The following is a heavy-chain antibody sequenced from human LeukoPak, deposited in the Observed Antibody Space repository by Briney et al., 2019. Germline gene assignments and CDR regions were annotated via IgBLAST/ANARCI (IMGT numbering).Heavy chain of an antibody. CDR2: INPNSGNT. D-gene: IGHD2-8*01. Sequence: GASVKVSCKASGYTFTSYDINWVRQATGQGLEWMGWINPNSGNTGYAQKFQGRVTMTRNTSISTAYMELSSLRSEDTAVYYCARGSLIVPRMDVWGKGTTVTVSS. CDR3: ARGSLIVPRMDV. J-gene: IGHJ6*03. CDR1: GYTFTSYD. V-gene: IGHV1-8*01.